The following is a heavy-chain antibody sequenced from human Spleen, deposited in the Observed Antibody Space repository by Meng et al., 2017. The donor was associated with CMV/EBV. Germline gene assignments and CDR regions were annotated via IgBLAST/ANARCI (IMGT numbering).Heavy chain of an antibody. CDR2: INPNNGGT. D-gene: IGHD1-1*01. CDR1: GYTFSPYY. Sequence: ASVKVSCKASGYTFSPYYIHWVRQAPGQGVEWMGWINPNNGGTNYAQKFQGRVTMTRDTSISTAYMVLSRLRSVDTAVYYCARGVRPPALDYWGQGTLVTVSS. V-gene: IGHV1-2*02. J-gene: IGHJ4*02. CDR3: ARGVRPPALDY.